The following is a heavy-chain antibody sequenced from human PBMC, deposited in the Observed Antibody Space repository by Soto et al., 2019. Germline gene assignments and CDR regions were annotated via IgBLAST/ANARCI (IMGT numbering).Heavy chain of an antibody. D-gene: IGHD5-12*01. CDR2: INPNGGVT. CDR1: GDTFNDYY. J-gene: IGHJ6*03. CDR3: ARESGGATATLDYYYFYMDV. V-gene: IGHV1-2*04. Sequence: QVQLVQSGAEVKKPGASVTVSCRSSGDTFNDYYIHWVRQAPGQGLEWMGWINPNGGVTKYAQKFQGWVSMTRDTSIRTVNMHLSRLRSADTAVYYWARESGGATATLDYYYFYMDVWGTGTTVTVSS.